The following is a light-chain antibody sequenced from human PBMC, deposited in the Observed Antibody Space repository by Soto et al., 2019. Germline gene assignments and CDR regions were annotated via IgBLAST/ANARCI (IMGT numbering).Light chain of an antibody. CDR3: SSYTSRATLV. V-gene: IGLV2-14*03. CDR1: SNDVGGYDY. Sequence: QSALTQPASVSGSPGQSITISCTGTSNDVGGYDYVTWYQHHPGKAPKLMIYDVSNRPSGISDRFSASKSGNTASLTISGVQAEDEPHYYCSSYTSRATLVFGGGTKLTVL. J-gene: IGLJ2*01. CDR2: DVS.